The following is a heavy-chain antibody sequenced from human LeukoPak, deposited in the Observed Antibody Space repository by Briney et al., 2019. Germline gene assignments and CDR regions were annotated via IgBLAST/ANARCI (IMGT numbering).Heavy chain of an antibody. CDR3: ARDLYGDYAMDV. Sequence: PGRSLRLSCAASGFTFSTYTMNWVRQAPGKGLEWVSSTSSSSPYIYYADSVKGRFTISRDNAKNSLYLQMNSLRAEDTAVYYCARDLYGDYAMDVWGQGTTVTVSS. CDR2: TSSSSPYI. V-gene: IGHV3-21*01. CDR1: GFTFSTYT. J-gene: IGHJ6*02. D-gene: IGHD4-17*01.